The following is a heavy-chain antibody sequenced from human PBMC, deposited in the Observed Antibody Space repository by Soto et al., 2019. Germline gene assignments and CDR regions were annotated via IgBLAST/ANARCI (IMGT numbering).Heavy chain of an antibody. V-gene: IGHV1-2*04. CDR3: GRENKDYDILTGYYPEIYYYYYMDV. CDR1: GYTFTGYY. CDR2: INPNSGGT. Sequence: GASVKVSCKASGYTFTGYYMHWVRQAPGQGLEWMGWINPNSGGTNYAQKFQGWVTMTRDTSISTAYMELSRLRSDDTAVYYCGRENKDYDILTGYYPEIYYYYYMDVWGKGTTVTVSS. D-gene: IGHD3-9*01. J-gene: IGHJ6*03.